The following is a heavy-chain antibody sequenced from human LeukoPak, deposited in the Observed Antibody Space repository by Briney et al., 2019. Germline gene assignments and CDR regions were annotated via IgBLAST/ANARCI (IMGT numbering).Heavy chain of an antibody. CDR2: ISSSGSTI. CDR3: ARDNYYDSSGYYDY. J-gene: IGHJ4*02. D-gene: IGHD3-22*01. V-gene: IGHV3-48*03. Sequence: XGSLGLSCAASGFTFSSYEMNWVRQAXGKGVEWVSYISSSGSTIYYADSVKGRFTISRDNAKNSLYLQMNSLRAEDTAVYYCARDNYYDSSGYYDYWGQGTLVTVSS. CDR1: GFTFSSYE.